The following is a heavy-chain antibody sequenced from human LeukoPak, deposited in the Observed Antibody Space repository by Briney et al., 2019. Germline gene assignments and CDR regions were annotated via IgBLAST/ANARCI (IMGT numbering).Heavy chain of an antibody. D-gene: IGHD6-19*01. Sequence: GRSLRLSCAASGFTFSNYGMHWVRQAPGKGLEWVAVISFDGSNKYYSDSVKGRFTISRDSSKNTLYLQMNSLRAADTAVYYCARGGLDSSGWYGDYWGQGTLVTVSS. CDR1: GFTFSNYG. V-gene: IGHV3-30*03. J-gene: IGHJ4*02. CDR2: ISFDGSNK. CDR3: ARGGLDSSGWYGDY.